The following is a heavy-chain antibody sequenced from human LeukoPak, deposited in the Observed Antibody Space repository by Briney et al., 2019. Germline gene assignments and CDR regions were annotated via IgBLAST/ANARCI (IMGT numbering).Heavy chain of an antibody. Sequence: TTGGSLRLSCAASGFTFSDYYMSWIRQAPGKGLEWVSYISSSGSTIYYADSVKGRFTISRDNAKNSLYLQMNSLRAEDTAVYYCARDWLGTAVSGYWYFDLWGRGTLVTVSS. CDR2: ISSSGSTI. CDR3: ARDWLGTAVSGYWYFDL. V-gene: IGHV3-11*04. D-gene: IGHD6-19*01. CDR1: GFTFSDYY. J-gene: IGHJ2*01.